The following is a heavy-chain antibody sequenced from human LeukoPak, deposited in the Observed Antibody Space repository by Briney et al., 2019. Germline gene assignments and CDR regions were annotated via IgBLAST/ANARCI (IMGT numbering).Heavy chain of an antibody. J-gene: IGHJ4*02. D-gene: IGHD3-9*01. CDR2: ISYDGSNK. V-gene: IGHV3-30*04. Sequence: GGSLRLSCAASGFTFRGYAMHWVRQVPGKGLEWVAVISYDGSNKYYADSVKGRFTISRDNSKNTLYLQMNSLRAEDTAVYYCAKDSEYYDILTGYYRGYYFDYWGQGTLVTVSS. CDR1: GFTFRGYA. CDR3: AKDSEYYDILTGYYRGYYFDY.